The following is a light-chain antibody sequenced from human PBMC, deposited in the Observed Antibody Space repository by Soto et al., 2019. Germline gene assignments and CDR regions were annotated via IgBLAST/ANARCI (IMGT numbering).Light chain of an antibody. V-gene: IGLV2-8*01. CDR2: EVS. CDR1: SSDVGGYNY. Sequence: QSALTQPPSASGSPGQSVTISCTGTSSDVGGYNYVSWYQQHPGKAPKLMIYEVSKRPSGVPDRFSGSKSGNTASLTVSGIQAEDEADYYGSSYAGSNNVVFGGVTKLTVL. J-gene: IGLJ2*01. CDR3: SSYAGSNNVV.